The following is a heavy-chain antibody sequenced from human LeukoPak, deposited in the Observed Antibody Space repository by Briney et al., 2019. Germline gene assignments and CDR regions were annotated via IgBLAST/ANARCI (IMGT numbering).Heavy chain of an antibody. CDR1: GFTFSNYA. J-gene: IGHJ4*02. Sequence: GGSLRLSCAASGFTFSNYAMNWVRQAPGKGLEWVAVISYDGNKKYYADSVKGRFTISGDNSKNTLYLQMNSLRAEDTAVYYCARWKSLKGTFDYWGQGTLVTVSS. D-gene: IGHD1-7*01. CDR3: ARWKSLKGTFDY. CDR2: ISYDGNKK. V-gene: IGHV3-30*04.